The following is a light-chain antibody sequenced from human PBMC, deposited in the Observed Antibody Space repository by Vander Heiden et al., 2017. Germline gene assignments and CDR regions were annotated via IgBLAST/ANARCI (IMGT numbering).Light chain of an antibody. CDR3: QTWATAIRV. CDR1: IGHKNAD. J-gene: IGLJ3*02. CDR2: VKDEGNH. Sequence: VLTQLPSASASLGAPSKPPSTVAIGHKNADSAWQKQQPGKGARYLMQVKDEGNHIKGDGIPDLFSGCSAGAERYLTIASLQAEDESDYYCQTWATAIRVFGGGTKLTVL. V-gene: IGLV4-69*01.